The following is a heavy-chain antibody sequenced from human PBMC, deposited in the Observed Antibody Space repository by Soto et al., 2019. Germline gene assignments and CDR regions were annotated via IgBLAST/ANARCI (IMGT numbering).Heavy chain of an antibody. D-gene: IGHD3-3*01. CDR1: GFTFSSYA. CDR3: AKKGYYDFWSGYYMAIDY. J-gene: IGHJ4*02. Sequence: EVQLLESGGGLVQPGGSLRLSCAASGFTFSSYAMSWVRQAPGKGLEWVSAISGSGGSTYYADSVKGRFTISRDNSKNKLYLQMNSLRAEDTAVYYCAKKGYYDFWSGYYMAIDYWGQGTLVTVSS. CDR2: ISGSGGST. V-gene: IGHV3-23*01.